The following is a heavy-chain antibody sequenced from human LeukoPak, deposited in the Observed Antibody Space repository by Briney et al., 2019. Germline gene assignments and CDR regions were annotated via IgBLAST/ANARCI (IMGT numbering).Heavy chain of an antibody. D-gene: IGHD5-24*01. Sequence: SETLSLTCTVSGGSISSYYWSWIRQPPGKGLEWIGCIYYSGSTNYNPSLKSRVTISVDTSKNQFSLKLSSVTAADTAVYYCARGDGYTFDYWGQGTLVTVSS. CDR3: ARGDGYTFDY. J-gene: IGHJ4*02. CDR2: IYYSGST. V-gene: IGHV4-59*01. CDR1: GGSISSYY.